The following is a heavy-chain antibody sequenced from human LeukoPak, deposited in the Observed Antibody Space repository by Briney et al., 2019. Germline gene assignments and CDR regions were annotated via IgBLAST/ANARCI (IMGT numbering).Heavy chain of an antibody. D-gene: IGHD2-15*01. J-gene: IGHJ4*02. CDR3: XXXXXXXVGDLEYYFDY. V-gene: IGHV3-48*01. CDR1: GFTFSSYS. Sequence: PGGSLRLSCAASGFTFSSYSMNWVRQAPGKGLEWVSYISSSSSTIYYADSVKGRFTISRDNAKNSLYLQMNSLRAEDTAVYYXXXXXXXXVGDLEYYFDYWGQGTLVTVSS. CDR2: ISSSSSTI.